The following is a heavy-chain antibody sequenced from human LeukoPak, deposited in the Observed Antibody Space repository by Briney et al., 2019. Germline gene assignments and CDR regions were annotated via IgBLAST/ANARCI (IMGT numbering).Heavy chain of an antibody. CDR1: GGSFSGYY. Sequence: PSETLSLTCAVYGGSFSGYYWSWIRQPPGKGLEWIGEINHSGSTNYNPSLKSRVTISVDTSKNQFSLKLSSVTAADTAVYYCARGFQQLASLWGQGTLVTVSS. D-gene: IGHD6-13*01. J-gene: IGHJ4*02. CDR2: INHSGST. CDR3: ARGFQQLASL. V-gene: IGHV4-34*01.